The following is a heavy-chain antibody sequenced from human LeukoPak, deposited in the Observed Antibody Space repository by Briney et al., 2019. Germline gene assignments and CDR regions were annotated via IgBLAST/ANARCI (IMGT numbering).Heavy chain of an antibody. CDR1: GFIFNNYA. CDR2: ISWNSGSI. CDR3: AKDNRRHYTSAPTPDSPH. Sequence: PGGSLRLSCAGSGFIFNNYAMHWVRQPPGKGLEWVSGISWNSGSIDYADSVKGRFTISRDNAKNSLYLQMNSLRVEDTAFYYCAKDNRRHYTSAPTPDSPHWGQGALVPVSS. J-gene: IGHJ4*02. D-gene: IGHD6-19*01. V-gene: IGHV3-9*01.